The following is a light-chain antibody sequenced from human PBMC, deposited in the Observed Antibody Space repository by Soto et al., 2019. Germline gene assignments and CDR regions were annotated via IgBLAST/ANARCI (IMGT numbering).Light chain of an antibody. Sequence: VLTQSPSTLYFSPVCISTLSCIASQSVSSGYLAWYQQRPGQAPRLLIYGASTRATGIPDRFSGSGSGTDFTLTISRLEPEDFAVYYCQQYGTSPWTFGQGTKVDIK. CDR3: QQYGTSPWT. CDR2: GAS. CDR1: QSVSSGY. J-gene: IGKJ1*01. V-gene: IGKV3-20*01.